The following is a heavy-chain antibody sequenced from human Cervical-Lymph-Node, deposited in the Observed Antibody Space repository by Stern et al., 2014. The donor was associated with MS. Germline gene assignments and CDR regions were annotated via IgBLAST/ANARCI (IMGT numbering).Heavy chain of an antibody. CDR3: ARDNEYSYDSSGFFDL. V-gene: IGHV1-2*06. J-gene: IGHJ4*02. CDR2: INPNSGGT. CDR1: GYVFTGYF. D-gene: IGHD3-22*01. Sequence: DQLVESGSEVKRPGASVKVSCTASGYVFTGYFMHWLRQAPGQGPEWLGRINPNSGGTDYAQKFQGRATITRDTSIKTAYMEVNRLTSNDTAVYYCARDNEYSYDSSGFFDLWGQGTLVTVSS.